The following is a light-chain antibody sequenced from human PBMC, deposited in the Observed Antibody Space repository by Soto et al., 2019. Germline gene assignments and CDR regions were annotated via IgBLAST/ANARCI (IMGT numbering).Light chain of an antibody. CDR3: QQYNNWPPT. V-gene: IGKV3-20*01. CDR2: GAS. CDR1: QSVTSDY. Sequence: EIVLTQSPGTLSLSPGERAPLSCRASQSVTSDYLAWYQQKAGQAPRLLIYGASSRATGIPDRFSGSGSGTDFTLTISSLEPEDFAVYYCQQYNNWPPTFGQGTKVDIK. J-gene: IGKJ1*01.